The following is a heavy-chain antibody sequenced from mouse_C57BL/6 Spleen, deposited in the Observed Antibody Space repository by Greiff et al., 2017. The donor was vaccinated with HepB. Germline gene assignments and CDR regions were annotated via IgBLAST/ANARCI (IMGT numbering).Heavy chain of an antibody. Sequence: VQLQQSGAELVKPGASVKISCKASGYAFSSYWMNWVKQRPGKGLEWIGQIYPGDGDTNYNGKFKGKATLTADKSSSTAYMQLSSLTSEDSAVYFCARVGTYDYDVGIAYWGQGTLVTVAA. V-gene: IGHV1-80*01. CDR3: ARVGTYDYDVGIAY. J-gene: IGHJ3*01. CDR2: IYPGDGDT. CDR1: GYAFSSYW. D-gene: IGHD2-4*01.